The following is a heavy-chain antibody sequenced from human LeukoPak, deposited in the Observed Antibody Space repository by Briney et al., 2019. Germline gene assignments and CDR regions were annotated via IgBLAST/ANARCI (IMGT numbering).Heavy chain of an antibody. D-gene: IGHD6-19*01. CDR3: AIDRNGWPTNFDS. CDR1: GFTFSTYA. Sequence: GGSLRLSCGASGFTFSTYAVNWVRQAPGKGLEWVSAISSSGGTTYYADSVKGRFSISKDNSKNTLYLQMNSLRAEDTAVYYCAIDRNGWPTNFDSWGQGTLVTVSA. CDR2: ISSSGGTT. J-gene: IGHJ4*02. V-gene: IGHV3-23*01.